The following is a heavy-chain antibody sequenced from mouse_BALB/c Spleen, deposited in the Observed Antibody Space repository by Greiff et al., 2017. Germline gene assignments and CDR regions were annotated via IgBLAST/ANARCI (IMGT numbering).Heavy chain of an antibody. V-gene: IGHV1-7*01. CDR1: GYTFTSYW. CDR2: INPSTGYT. Sequence: QVQLQQSGAELAKPGASVKMSCKASGYTFTSYWMHWVKQRPGQGLEWIGYINPSTGYTEYNQKFKDKATLTADKSSSTAYMQLSSLTSEDSAVYYCARSERYGSSPYYYAMDYWGQGTSVTVSS. CDR3: ARSERYGSSPYYYAMDY. D-gene: IGHD1-1*01. J-gene: IGHJ4*01.